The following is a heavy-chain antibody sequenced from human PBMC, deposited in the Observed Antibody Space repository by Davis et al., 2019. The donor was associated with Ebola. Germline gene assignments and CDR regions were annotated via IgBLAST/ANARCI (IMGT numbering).Heavy chain of an antibody. CDR3: ARLDGGSYPLEDV. J-gene: IGHJ6*04. Sequence: GESLKISCQGSGYSFTSYWIGCVRQMPGKGLEWMGIIYPGDSDTRYSPSFQGQVTISADKSSSTAYLQWSSLKASDTATYYCARLDGGSYPLEDVWGKGTTVTVSS. CDR2: IYPGDSDT. D-gene: IGHD1-26*01. CDR1: GYSFTSYW. V-gene: IGHV5-51*01.